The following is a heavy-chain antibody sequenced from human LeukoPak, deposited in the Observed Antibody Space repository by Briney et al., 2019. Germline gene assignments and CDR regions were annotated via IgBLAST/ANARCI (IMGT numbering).Heavy chain of an antibody. J-gene: IGHJ6*02. V-gene: IGHV1-69*13. CDR2: IIPIFGTA. D-gene: IGHD1-26*01. CDR1: GGTFSSYA. CDR3: ARVGATYYYYYCGMDV. Sequence: GASVKVSCKASGGTFSSYAISWVRQAPGQGLEWMGGIIPIFGTANYAQKFQGRVTITADESTSTAYMELSSLRSEDTAVYYCARVGATYYYYYCGMDVWGQGTTVTVFS.